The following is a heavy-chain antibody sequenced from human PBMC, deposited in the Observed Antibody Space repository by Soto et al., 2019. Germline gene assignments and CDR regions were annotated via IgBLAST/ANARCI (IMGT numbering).Heavy chain of an antibody. CDR2: IWYDGSNK. CDR3: ASDWDATNMYYFDY. V-gene: IGHV3-33*01. Sequence: QVQLVESGGGVVQPGRSLRLSCAASGFTFSSYGMHWVRQAPGKGLEWVAVIWYDGSNKYYADSVKGRFTISRDNSKNPLYLQMNSLRAEDTAVYYCASDWDATNMYYFDYWGQGTLVTVSS. CDR1: GFTFSSYG. D-gene: IGHD1-26*01. J-gene: IGHJ4*02.